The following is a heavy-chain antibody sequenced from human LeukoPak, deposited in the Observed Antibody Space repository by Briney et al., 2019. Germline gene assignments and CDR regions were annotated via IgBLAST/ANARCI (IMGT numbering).Heavy chain of an antibody. Sequence: GGSLRLSCAASGFTFSDYYMSWIRQAPGKGLEWVSYISSSGSTIYYADSVKGRFTISRDNAKNSLSLQMDSLRAEDTAVYYCASWKVVISNGGSDIWGQGTMVTVSS. CDR3: ASWKVVISNGGSDI. J-gene: IGHJ3*02. CDR2: ISSSGSTI. CDR1: GFTFSDYY. V-gene: IGHV3-11*04. D-gene: IGHD2-15*01.